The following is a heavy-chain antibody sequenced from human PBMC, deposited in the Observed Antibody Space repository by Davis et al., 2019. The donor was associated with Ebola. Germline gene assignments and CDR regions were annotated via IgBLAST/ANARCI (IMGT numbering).Heavy chain of an antibody. Sequence: GESLKISCAASGFTVSSNYMSWVRQAPGKGLEWVSVIYSGGSTYYADSVKGRFTISRDNAKNSLFLQMNSLRDEDTAVYYCAKQRGVGAIDYDYWGRGTVVTVSS. CDR2: IYSGGST. CDR1: GFTVSSNY. CDR3: AKQRGVGAIDYDY. J-gene: IGHJ4*02. V-gene: IGHV3-66*04. D-gene: IGHD1-26*01.